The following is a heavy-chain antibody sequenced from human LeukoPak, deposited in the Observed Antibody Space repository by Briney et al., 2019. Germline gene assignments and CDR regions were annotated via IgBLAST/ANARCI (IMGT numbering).Heavy chain of an antibody. Sequence: SQTLSLTCTVSGGSISSGDYYWSWIRQPPGKGLEWIGYIYYSGSTYYNPSLKSRVTISVDTSKNQFSLKLSSVTATDTAVYYCARGHSSGYYHAAFDIWGQGTMVTVSS. D-gene: IGHD3-22*01. CDR1: GGSISSGDYY. CDR2: IYYSGST. V-gene: IGHV4-30-4*01. CDR3: ARGHSSGYYHAAFDI. J-gene: IGHJ3*02.